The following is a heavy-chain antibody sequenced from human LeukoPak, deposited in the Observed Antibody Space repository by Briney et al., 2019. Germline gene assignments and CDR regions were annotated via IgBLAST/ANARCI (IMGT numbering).Heavy chain of an antibody. Sequence: GGSLRLSCAASGFTFSSYEMNWVRQAPGKGLEWVSYISSSGSTIYYADSVKGRFTISRDNAKNSLYLQMNSLRAEDTAVYYCARNWGFAVDAFDIWGQGTMVTVSS. CDR1: GFTFSSYE. V-gene: IGHV3-48*03. CDR2: ISSSGSTI. CDR3: ARNWGFAVDAFDI. J-gene: IGHJ3*02. D-gene: IGHD7-27*01.